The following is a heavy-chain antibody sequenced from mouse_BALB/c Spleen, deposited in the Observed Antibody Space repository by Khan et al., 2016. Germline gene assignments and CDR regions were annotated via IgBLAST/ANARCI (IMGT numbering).Heavy chain of an antibody. CDR1: GFAFSSYD. J-gene: IGHJ1*01. CDR2: ISSGGGST. Sequence: EVVLVESGGGLVKPGGSLKLSCAASGFAFSSYDMSWVRQTPEKRLEWVAYISSGGGSTYYPDTVKGRFTISRDNAKNTLYLQMSSLKSEDTAMYYCARRTLDGYYWYFDVWGAGTTVTVSS. D-gene: IGHD2-3*01. V-gene: IGHV5-12-1*01. CDR3: ARRTLDGYYWYFDV.